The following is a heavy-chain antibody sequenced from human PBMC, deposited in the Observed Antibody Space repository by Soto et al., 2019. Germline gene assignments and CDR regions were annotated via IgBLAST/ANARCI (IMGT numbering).Heavy chain of an antibody. CDR1: GGSISSYY. D-gene: IGHD5-18*01. J-gene: IGHJ4*02. CDR2: IYYSGST. CDR3: ARSPLAVHTAMVYDY. V-gene: IGHV4-59*08. Sequence: PSETLSLTCTVSGGSISSYYWSWIRQPPGKGLEWIGYIYYSGSTNYTPSLKSRVTISVDTSKNQFSLKLSSVTAADTAVYYCARSPLAVHTAMVYDYWGQGTLVTVAS.